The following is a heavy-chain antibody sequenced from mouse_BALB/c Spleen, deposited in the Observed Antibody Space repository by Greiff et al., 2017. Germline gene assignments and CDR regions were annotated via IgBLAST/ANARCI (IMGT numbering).Heavy chain of an antibody. CDR1: GYTFTSYW. Sequence: VQLQQPGAELVKPGASVKLSCKASGYTFTSYWMHWVKQRPGQGLEWIGEINPSNGRTNYNEKFKSKATLTVDKSSSTAYMQLSSLTSEDSAVYYCAGWETSPWAYWGQGTLVTVSA. D-gene: IGHD6-2*01. J-gene: IGHJ3*01. V-gene: IGHV1S81*02. CDR3: AGWETSPWAY. CDR2: INPSNGRT.